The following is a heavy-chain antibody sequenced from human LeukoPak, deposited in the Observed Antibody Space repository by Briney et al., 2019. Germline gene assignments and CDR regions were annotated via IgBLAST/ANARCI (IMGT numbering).Heavy chain of an antibody. Sequence: SETLSLTCAVYGGSFSGHYWSWIRQPPGKGLEWIGEINHSGSTNYNPSLKSRVTISVDTSKNQFSLKLSSVTAADTAVYYCARGRPSNDFWSGYYGAGTYFDYWGQGTLVTVSS. CDR2: INHSGST. D-gene: IGHD3-3*01. J-gene: IGHJ4*02. CDR1: GGSFSGHY. CDR3: ARGRPSNDFWSGYYGAGTYFDY. V-gene: IGHV4-34*01.